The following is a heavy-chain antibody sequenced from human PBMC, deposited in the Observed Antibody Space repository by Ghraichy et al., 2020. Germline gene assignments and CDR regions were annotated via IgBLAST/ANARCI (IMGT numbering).Heavy chain of an antibody. Sequence: GGSLNISCVGSGFPFGAYNLNWVRQSPGKGLEWMSYISTSSRSIFYADSVKGRFTISRDNAKNSLFLQMRSLRDEDTAVYYCARASSVVRFYYYDGMDVWGQGTTMTVSS. D-gene: IGHD4-23*01. CDR3: ARASSVVRFYYYDGMDV. V-gene: IGHV3-48*02. CDR2: ISTSSRSI. CDR1: GFPFGAYN. J-gene: IGHJ6*02.